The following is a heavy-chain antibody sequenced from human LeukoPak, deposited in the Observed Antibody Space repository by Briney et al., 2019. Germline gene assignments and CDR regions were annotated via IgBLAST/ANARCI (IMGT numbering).Heavy chain of an antibody. CDR1: GGSISGYY. Sequence: SGTLSLTCTVSGGSISGYYWSWIRQPPGKGLEWVGYIYYSGSTNYNPSLKSRVTMSVDTSKNQFSLKLTSVTAADTAVYYCARRFVGYDSSWGASDIWGPGTMVTVSS. CDR2: IYYSGST. J-gene: IGHJ3*02. V-gene: IGHV4-59*08. CDR3: ARRFVGYDSSWGASDI. D-gene: IGHD3-22*01.